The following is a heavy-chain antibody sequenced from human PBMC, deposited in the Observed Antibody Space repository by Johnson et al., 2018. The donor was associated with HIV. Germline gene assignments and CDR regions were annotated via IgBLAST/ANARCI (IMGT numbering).Heavy chain of an antibody. CDR3: ASADYNWVSPGAFDI. CDR1: GFTFSSYG. Sequence: QVQLVESGGGLVQPGGSLRLSCAASGFTFSSYGMHWVRQAPGKGLEWVAVISYDGSNKYYADSVKGRFTISRDNSKNTLYLQMNSLKAEDTAVYYCASADYNWVSPGAFDIWGQGTTVTVSS. V-gene: IGHV3-30*03. D-gene: IGHD1-20*01. J-gene: IGHJ3*02. CDR2: ISYDGSNK.